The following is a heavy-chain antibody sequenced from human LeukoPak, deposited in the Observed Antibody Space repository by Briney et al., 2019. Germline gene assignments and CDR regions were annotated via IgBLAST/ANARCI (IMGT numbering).Heavy chain of an antibody. CDR3: ARGHCSSTSCYRSIDY. J-gene: IGHJ4*02. Sequence: SEALSLTCSVSGGSTSSSYWTWIRQSAEKGLEYIGRVFDGSINYNPSLRSRVTMSIDTSKNQFSLKLSSVTAADTAVYYCARGHCSSTSCYRSIDYWGQGTLVTVSS. CDR1: GGSTSSSY. CDR2: VFDGSI. D-gene: IGHD2-2*02. V-gene: IGHV4-4*07.